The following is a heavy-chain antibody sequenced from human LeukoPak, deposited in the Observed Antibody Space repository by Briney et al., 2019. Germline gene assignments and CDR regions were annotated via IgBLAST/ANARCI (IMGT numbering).Heavy chain of an antibody. CDR2: ISGSGGST. Sequence: GGSLRLSCAASGFTFSSYAMSWVRQAPGKGLEWVSAISGSGGSTYYADSVKGRFTISRDNAKNSLYLQMNSLRAEDTAVYYCAKDLAQLPIVVVPAAPFDYWGQGTLVTVSS. D-gene: IGHD2-2*01. CDR1: GFTFSSYA. J-gene: IGHJ4*02. CDR3: AKDLAQLPIVVVPAAPFDY. V-gene: IGHV3-23*01.